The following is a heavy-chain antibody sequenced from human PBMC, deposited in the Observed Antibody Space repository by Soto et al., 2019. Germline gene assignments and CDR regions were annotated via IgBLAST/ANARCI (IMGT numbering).Heavy chain of an antibody. D-gene: IGHD2-2*01. J-gene: IGHJ4*01. CDR1: GYTFTSFA. CDR2: ISAVNGNT. Sequence: ASVKVSCKTTGYTFTSFAISWVRQTPGQGLGWEKWISAVNGNTTYEQRIKGRATMTRDTSTSTAYMELRSLRSDDTAVYYCAREYCSSTSCPMGGYWG. CDR3: AREYCSSTSCPMGGY. V-gene: IGHV1-18*01.